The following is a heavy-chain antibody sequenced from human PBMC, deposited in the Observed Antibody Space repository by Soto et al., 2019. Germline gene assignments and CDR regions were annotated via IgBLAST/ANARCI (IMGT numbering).Heavy chain of an antibody. V-gene: IGHV3-7*05. CDR3: ARDANYIDSSVYYDVFDI. J-gene: IGHJ3*02. CDR1: GFTFGSDW. Sequence: DVQLMESGGDLVQPGGSLRLSCAASGFTFGSDWMTWVRQAPGKGLEWVANIRKDGSQETYADSVKGRFGVSRDNAKESLYLQMNSLRIEDTAVYYCARDANYIDSSVYYDVFDIWGKGTMVTVSS. D-gene: IGHD3-22*01. CDR2: IRKDGSQE.